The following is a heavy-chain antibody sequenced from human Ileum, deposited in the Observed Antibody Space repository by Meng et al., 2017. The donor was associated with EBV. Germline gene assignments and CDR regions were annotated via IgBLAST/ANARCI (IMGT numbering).Heavy chain of an antibody. V-gene: IGHV4-30-4*01. D-gene: IGHD3-9*01. J-gene: IGHJ5*02. CDR2: KYHSGST. CDR3: ARRGGYDILTPVGWFDP. Sequence: QVQLQEPGPGLMRPSETLSLTCAVPGGSISSSGNYWSWIRQPPGKGLEWIGYKYHSGSTYYNPSLKSRVTMSVDTSRNQFSLKLSSVTAADTAVYYCARRGGYDILTPVGWFDPWGQGTLVTVSS. CDR1: GGSISSSGNY.